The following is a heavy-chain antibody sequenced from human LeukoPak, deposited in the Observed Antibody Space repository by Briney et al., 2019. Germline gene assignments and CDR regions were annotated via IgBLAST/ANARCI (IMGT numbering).Heavy chain of an antibody. V-gene: IGHV1-2*02. CDR2: INPNSGGT. CDR1: GYTFTGYY. Sequence: GAAVKVSCKASGYTFTGYYMHWGRQAPGQGLEWMGWINPNSGGTNYAQKFQGRVTMTRDTSISTAYMELSRLRSDDTAVYYCARDKSEMATSISDAFDIWGQGTMVTVSS. CDR3: ARDKSEMATSISDAFDI. D-gene: IGHD5-24*01. J-gene: IGHJ3*02.